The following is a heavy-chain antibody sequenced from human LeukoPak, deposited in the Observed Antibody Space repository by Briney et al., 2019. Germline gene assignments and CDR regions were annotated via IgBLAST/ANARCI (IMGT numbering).Heavy chain of an antibody. Sequence: ASVKVSCKASGYTFTGYYMHWVRQAPGQGLEWMGWINPNSGGTNYAQKFQGRVTMTRDTSICTAYMELSRLRSDDTAVYYCARAGFGELPSYGMDVWGQGTTVTVSS. D-gene: IGHD3-10*01. CDR3: ARAGFGELPSYGMDV. J-gene: IGHJ6*02. CDR2: INPNSGGT. CDR1: GYTFTGYY. V-gene: IGHV1-2*02.